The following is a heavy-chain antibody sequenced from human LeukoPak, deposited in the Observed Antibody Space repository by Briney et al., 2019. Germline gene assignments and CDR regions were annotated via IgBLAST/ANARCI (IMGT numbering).Heavy chain of an antibody. V-gene: IGHV3-7*03. D-gene: IGHD6-13*01. CDR1: GFTFSSYW. CDR2: INQDGTEK. Sequence: GGSLRLSCAASGFTFSSYWMSWVRQAPGEGLEWVAKINQDGTEKAYVDSVRGRFTISRGNAKNSLFLQMNSLRAEDTAVYYCARGPLIAAAGTWWGQGTLVTVSS. CDR3: ARGPLIAAAGTW. J-gene: IGHJ4*02.